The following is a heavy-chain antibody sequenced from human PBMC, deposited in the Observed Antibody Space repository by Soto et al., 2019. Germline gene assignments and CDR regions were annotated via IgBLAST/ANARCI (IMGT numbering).Heavy chain of an antibody. Sequence: ASVKVSCKVSGYTLTELSMHWVRQAPGKGLEWMGGFDLEDGETIYAQKFQGRVTMTKDTSTDTAYMELSSLRSEDTAVHYCAADLAPTDPYNWFEPWGQGTLVTVS. CDR1: GYTLTELS. CDR3: AADLAPTDPYNWFEP. D-gene: IGHD1-1*01. J-gene: IGHJ5*02. CDR2: FDLEDGET. V-gene: IGHV1-24*01.